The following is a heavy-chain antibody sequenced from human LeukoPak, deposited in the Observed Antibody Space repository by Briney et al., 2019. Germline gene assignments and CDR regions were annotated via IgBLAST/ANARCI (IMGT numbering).Heavy chain of an antibody. V-gene: IGHV3-11*01. CDR3: ARGGWYSSSWYDPQASMDV. D-gene: IGHD6-13*01. Sequence: PGGSLRLSCAASGFTFSDYYMSWIRQAPGKGLEWGSYISSSGSTIYYADSVKGRFTISRDNAKNSLYLQMNSLRAEDTAVYYCARGGWYSSSWYDPQASMDVWGQGTTVTVSS. CDR1: GFTFSDYY. CDR2: ISSSGSTI. J-gene: IGHJ6*02.